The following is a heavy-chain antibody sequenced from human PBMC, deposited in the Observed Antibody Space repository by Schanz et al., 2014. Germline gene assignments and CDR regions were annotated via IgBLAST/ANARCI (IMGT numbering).Heavy chain of an antibody. Sequence: VQLVESGGCLVKPGGSLRLSCTASGFTFRDYQMTWIRQAPGKGLEWVAYIKHDGSEKYHVDSVKGRFTISRDNAKGSVYLQMNSLRAEDTAVYYCARGHYGLDVWGPGTSVTVSS. CDR1: GFTFRDYQ. V-gene: IGHV3-7*01. J-gene: IGHJ6*02. CDR3: ARGHYGLDV. D-gene: IGHD3-10*01. CDR2: IKHDGSEK.